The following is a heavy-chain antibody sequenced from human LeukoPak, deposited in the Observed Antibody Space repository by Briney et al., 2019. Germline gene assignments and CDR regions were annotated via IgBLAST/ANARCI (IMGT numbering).Heavy chain of an antibody. J-gene: IGHJ6*02. CDR3: ARTPPMSSGSPLYYYYYGMDV. CDR1: GFTLSSND. Sequence: GTSLRLSCAASGFTLSSNDMHWVRQAPGKGLEWVAVIWYDGNNKYYADSVKGRFTISRDNSKNTLYLQMNSLRAEDTAVYYCARTPPMSSGSPLYYYYYGMDVWGQGTTVTVSS. CDR2: IWYDGNNK. D-gene: IGHD3-10*01. V-gene: IGHV3-33*01.